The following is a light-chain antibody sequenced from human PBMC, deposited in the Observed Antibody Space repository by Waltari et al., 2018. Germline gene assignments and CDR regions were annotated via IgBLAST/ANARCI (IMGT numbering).Light chain of an antibody. CDR2: DAS. J-gene: IGKJ1*01. Sequence: EIVLTQSPGTLSLSPGERATLSCRASQSVTRTLAWYQQTPGQAPRLLIYDASIRATGIPDRFSGSGSGTDFSLTISRLEPEDFAVYYCQKYGTRPATFGQGTKVEIK. CDR1: QSVTRT. V-gene: IGKV3-20*01. CDR3: QKYGTRPAT.